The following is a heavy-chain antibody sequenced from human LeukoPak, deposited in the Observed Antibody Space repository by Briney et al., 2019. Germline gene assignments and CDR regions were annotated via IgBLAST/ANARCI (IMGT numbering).Heavy chain of an antibody. J-gene: IGHJ4*02. D-gene: IGHD5-18*01. CDR3: ARGHAYSYASPLDY. CDR2: LNPNSGAT. CDR1: GYTFTGYY. Sequence: ASVKVSCKASGYTFTGYYMHWVRQAPGQGLEWMGWLNPNSGATNYAQNFQGRVTMTRDTSISTAYMELSRLSSDDTAVYYCARGHAYSYASPLDYWGQGTPVTVSS. V-gene: IGHV1-2*02.